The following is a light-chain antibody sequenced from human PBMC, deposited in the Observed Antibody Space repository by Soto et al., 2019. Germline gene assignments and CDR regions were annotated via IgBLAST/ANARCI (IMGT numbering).Light chain of an antibody. Sequence: EILMTQSPATLSVSPGERATLSCRASQSVDGNLAWYQQKPGQAPRLLIYGASTRATGISARFSGSGSGTEFTLTISSLQSEAFGVYHCQQYNNWWTLGHGTKVDSK. CDR2: GAS. CDR3: QQYNNWWT. V-gene: IGKV3-15*01. J-gene: IGKJ1*01. CDR1: QSVDGN.